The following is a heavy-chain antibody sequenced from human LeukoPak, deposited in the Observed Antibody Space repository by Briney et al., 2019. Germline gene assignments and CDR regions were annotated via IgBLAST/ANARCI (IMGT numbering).Heavy chain of an antibody. CDR2: ISSSSSSI. D-gene: IGHD5-18*01. Sequence: GGSLRLSCAASGFTFNSYSMDWVRQAPGKGLEWVSSISSSSSSIYYADSVKGRFTISRDNAKNSLYLQMNSLRAEDTAVYYCARASGDIVETATMGSYWGQGTLVTVSS. CDR3: ARASGDIVETATMGSY. V-gene: IGHV3-21*01. CDR1: GFTFNSYS. J-gene: IGHJ4*02.